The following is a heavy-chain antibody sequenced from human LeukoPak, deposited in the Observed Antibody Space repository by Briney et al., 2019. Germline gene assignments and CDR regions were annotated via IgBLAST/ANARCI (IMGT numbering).Heavy chain of an antibody. D-gene: IGHD5-18*01. CDR2: IYYSEST. Sequence: PSETLSLTCAVYGGSFSGYYWGWIRQPPGKGLEWIGSIYYSESTYYNPSLKSRVTISVDTSKNQFSLKLSSVTAADTAVYYCARRFTNVDTANGFDYWGLGTLVTVSS. CDR1: GGSFSGYY. J-gene: IGHJ4*02. CDR3: ARRFTNVDTANGFDY. V-gene: IGHV4-34*01.